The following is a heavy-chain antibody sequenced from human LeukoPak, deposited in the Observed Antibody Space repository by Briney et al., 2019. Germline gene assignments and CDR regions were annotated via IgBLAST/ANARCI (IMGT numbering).Heavy chain of an antibody. J-gene: IGHJ5*02. CDR3: ARLAAITMVRGVFRSHWFDP. CDR1: GGSFSGYY. V-gene: IGHV4-34*01. Sequence: SETLSLTCAVYGGSFSGYYWSWIRQPPGKGLEWIGEISHSGSTNYNPSLKSRVTISVDTSKNQFSLKLSSVTAADTAVYYCARLAAITMVRGVFRSHWFDPWGQGTLVTVSS. CDR2: ISHSGST. D-gene: IGHD3-10*01.